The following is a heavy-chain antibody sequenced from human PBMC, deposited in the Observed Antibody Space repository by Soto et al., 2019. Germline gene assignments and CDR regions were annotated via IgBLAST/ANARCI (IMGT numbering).Heavy chain of an antibody. CDR2: MNPNSGNT. V-gene: IGHV1-8*01. Sequence: ASVKVSCKASGYTFTRYDINWVRQATGQGLEWMGWMNPNSGNTGYAQKFQGRVTMTRNTSISTAYMELSSLRSEDTAVYYCAREGVRNFTNGVCPHYYYMDVWGKGTTVTSP. J-gene: IGHJ6*03. D-gene: IGHD2-8*01. CDR1: GYTFTRYD. CDR3: AREGVRNFTNGVCPHYYYMDV.